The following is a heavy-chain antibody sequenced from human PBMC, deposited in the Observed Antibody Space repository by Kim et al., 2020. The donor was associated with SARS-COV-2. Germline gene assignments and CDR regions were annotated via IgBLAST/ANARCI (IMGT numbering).Heavy chain of an antibody. J-gene: IGHJ6*02. V-gene: IGHV5-51*01. CDR1: GYTFTNYW. CDR2: IFPGDSDT. D-gene: IGHD3-16*01. Sequence: GESLKISCKGSGYTFTNYWIGWVRQMPGKGLEWMGIIFPGDSDTTYSPSFQGQVTISADKSTSTAYLQWSSLKASDTAIYYCARDRLSRCMDVWGQGTTVTVSS. CDR3: ARDRLSRCMDV.